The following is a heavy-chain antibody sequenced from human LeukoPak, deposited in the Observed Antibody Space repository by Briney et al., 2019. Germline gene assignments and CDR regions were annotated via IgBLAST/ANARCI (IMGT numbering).Heavy chain of an antibody. CDR2: IWYDASNK. CDR1: GFTFSSFG. V-gene: IGHV3-33*01. J-gene: IGHJ5*02. Sequence: PGGSLRLSCAASGFTFSSFGMHWVRQAPGKGREWVAVIWYDASNKYYVDSVKGRFTISRDNSKNTLYRQMNSLRDDDTAVYYCVRGVGVSRFNYLDPWGQGTLVIVSS. D-gene: IGHD1-7*01. CDR3: VRGVGVSRFNYLDP.